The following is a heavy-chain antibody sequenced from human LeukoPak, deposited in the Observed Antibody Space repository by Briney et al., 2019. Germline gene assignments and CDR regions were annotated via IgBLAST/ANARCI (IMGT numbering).Heavy chain of an antibody. J-gene: IGHJ5*02. V-gene: IGHV4-59*06. Sequence: SETLSLTCTVSGGSISSYYWSWIRQPPGKGLEWSGYINYSGSTYYNPSLKSRVTISVDTSKNHFSLKLSSVTAADTAVYYCARYGSGSTWFDPWGQGTLVTVSS. D-gene: IGHD3-10*01. CDR2: INYSGST. CDR3: ARYGSGSTWFDP. CDR1: GGSISSYY.